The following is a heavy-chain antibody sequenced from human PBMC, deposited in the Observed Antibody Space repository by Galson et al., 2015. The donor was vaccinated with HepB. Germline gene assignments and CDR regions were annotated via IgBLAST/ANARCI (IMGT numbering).Heavy chain of an antibody. V-gene: IGHV3-7*01. CDR3: ARYCSSTSCYLGYYYYMDV. J-gene: IGHJ6*03. CDR2: IKQDGSEK. D-gene: IGHD2-2*01. CDR1: GFTFSSYW. Sequence: SLRLSCAASGFTFSSYWMSWVRQAPGKGLEWVANIKQDGSEKYYVDSVKGRFTISRDNAKNSLYLQMNSLRAEDTAVYYCARYCSSTSCYLGYYYYMDVWGKGTTVTVSS.